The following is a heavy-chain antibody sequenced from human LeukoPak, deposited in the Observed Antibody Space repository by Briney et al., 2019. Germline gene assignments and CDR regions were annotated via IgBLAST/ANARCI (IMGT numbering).Heavy chain of an antibody. Sequence: PGGSLRLSCAASGFTFSSYSMNWVRQAPGKGLEWVSSISSSSSYIYYADSVKGRFTISRDNAKNSLYLQMNSLRAEDTAVYYCARVVRGWPLLDAFDIWGQGTMVTVSS. J-gene: IGHJ3*02. CDR2: ISSSSSYI. D-gene: IGHD6-19*01. V-gene: IGHV3-21*01. CDR3: ARVVRGWPLLDAFDI. CDR1: GFTFSSYS.